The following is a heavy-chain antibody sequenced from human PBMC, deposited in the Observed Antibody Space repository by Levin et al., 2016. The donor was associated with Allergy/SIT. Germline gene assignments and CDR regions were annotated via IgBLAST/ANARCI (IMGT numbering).Heavy chain of an antibody. J-gene: IGHJ4*02. CDR1: GFTFSSYN. V-gene: IGHV3-48*02. Sequence: GESLKISCAASGFTFSSYNMNWVRQAPGKGLEWVSYISRGSTSIYYADSVKGRFTISRDNAKNSLYLQMNSLRDEDTAVYYCAREGVVVLTANEGFDYWGQGALVTVSS. CDR2: ISRGSTSI. CDR3: AREGVVVLTANEGFDY. D-gene: IGHD2-2*01.